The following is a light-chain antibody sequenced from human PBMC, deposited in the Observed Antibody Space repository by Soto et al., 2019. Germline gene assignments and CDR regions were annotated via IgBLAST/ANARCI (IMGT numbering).Light chain of an antibody. CDR1: QSLLHSNGYNY. CDR3: QQYYSYSIT. V-gene: IGKV2-28*01. CDR2: AAS. J-gene: IGKJ5*01. Sequence: DIVMTQSPLSLPVTPGEPASISCGSSQSLLHSNGYNYLDWYLQKPGKAPKLLIYAASTLQSGVPSRFSGSGSGTDFTLTISCLQSEDFATYYCQQYYSYSITFGQGTRLEIK.